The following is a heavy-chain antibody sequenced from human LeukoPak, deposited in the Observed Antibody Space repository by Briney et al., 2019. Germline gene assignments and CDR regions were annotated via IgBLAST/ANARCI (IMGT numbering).Heavy chain of an antibody. J-gene: IGHJ4*02. CDR2: ISSSGSTI. CDR1: GFTFSSYE. Sequence: GGSLRLSCAASGFTFSSYEMNWVRQAPEKGLEWVSYISSSGSTIYYADSVKGRFTISRDNAKNSLYLQMNSLRAEDTAVYYCARGPHDYFDYWGQGTLVTVSS. CDR3: ARGPHDYFDY. D-gene: IGHD3-3*01. V-gene: IGHV3-48*03.